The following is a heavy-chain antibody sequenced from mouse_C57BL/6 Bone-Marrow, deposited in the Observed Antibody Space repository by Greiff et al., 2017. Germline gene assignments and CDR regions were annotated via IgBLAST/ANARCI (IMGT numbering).Heavy chain of an antibody. J-gene: IGHJ3*01. V-gene: IGHV1-81*01. CDR1: GYTFTSYG. CDR2: IYPRSGNT. CDR3: ARFYYYGSTFAY. Sequence: QVQLKESGAELARPGASVKLSCKASGYTFTSYGISWVKQRTGQGLEWIGEIYPRSGNTYYNEKFKGKATLTADKSSSTAYMELRSLTSEDSAVYFCARFYYYGSTFAYWGQGTLVTVSA. D-gene: IGHD1-1*01.